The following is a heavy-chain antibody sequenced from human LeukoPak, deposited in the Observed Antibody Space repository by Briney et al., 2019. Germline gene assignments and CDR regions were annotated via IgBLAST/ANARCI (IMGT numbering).Heavy chain of an antibody. CDR3: ARGLQWSDFNWFDS. CDR1: GFTFTNFW. D-gene: IGHD3-3*01. CDR2: IQTDGST. Sequence: PGGSLRLSCAASGFTFTNFWMNWVRQTPGKGLMWVSRIQTDGSTRYADSGKGRFTISRDNAKNTVYLKMNPLSDEDTAIYYCARGLQWSDFNWFDSWGQGTLVTVSS. J-gene: IGHJ5*01. V-gene: IGHV3-74*01.